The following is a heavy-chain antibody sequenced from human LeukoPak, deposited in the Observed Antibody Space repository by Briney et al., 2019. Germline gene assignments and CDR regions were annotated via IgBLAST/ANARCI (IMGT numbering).Heavy chain of an antibody. J-gene: IGHJ4*02. Sequence: PGGFLRLSCGASGFTFSSFAMHWVRQSPGKGLEYISAISSDGSRTYYANSVKGRFSISRDNSKNTLYLQMGSLRAEDMAVYYCARRDWNLGYFDYWGPGTLVTVSS. D-gene: IGHD1-1*01. CDR1: GFTFSSFA. CDR2: ISSDGSRT. CDR3: ARRDWNLGYFDY. V-gene: IGHV3-64*01.